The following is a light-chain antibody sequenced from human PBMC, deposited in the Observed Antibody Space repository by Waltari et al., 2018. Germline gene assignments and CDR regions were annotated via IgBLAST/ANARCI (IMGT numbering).Light chain of an antibody. CDR1: QGISSY. Sequence: AIRMTQSPSSFSASTGDRVTITCRASQGISSYLAWYQQKPGQAPKLLIYAASTLQSGVPSRCSGSGSGTDFTLTISCLQSEDFATYFCQHYYNYPWTFGQGTKVEIK. CDR2: AAS. CDR3: QHYYNYPWT. J-gene: IGKJ1*01. V-gene: IGKV1-8*01.